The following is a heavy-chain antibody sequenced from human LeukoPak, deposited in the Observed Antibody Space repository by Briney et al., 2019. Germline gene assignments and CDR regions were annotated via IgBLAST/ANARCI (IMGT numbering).Heavy chain of an antibody. V-gene: IGHV3-30*18. CDR3: AKIPSLDYHDY. D-gene: IGHD2-21*01. CDR1: GFTFSSYG. Sequence: GRSLRLFCAASGFTFSSYGMLWVRQAPGKGLVWVAVISYDGSNKYYADSVKGRFTISRDNSKNTLYLQMNSLRAEDTAVYYCAKIPSLDYHDYWGQGTLVTVSS. CDR2: ISYDGSNK. J-gene: IGHJ4*02.